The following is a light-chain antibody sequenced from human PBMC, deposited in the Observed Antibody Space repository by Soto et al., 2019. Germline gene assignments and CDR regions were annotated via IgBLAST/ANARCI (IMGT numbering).Light chain of an antibody. J-gene: IGKJ2*01. CDR2: GAS. CDR1: QSVSSSY. CDR3: QQYGGVPYT. V-gene: IGKV3-20*01. Sequence: EIVLTQSPGTLSFSPGERATLTCRASQSVSSSYLAWFQQKPGQAPRLLIYGASSRATGIPDRFSGSGSGTDFTLTISRLEPEDFAVYYCQQYGGVPYTFGQGTKLEIK.